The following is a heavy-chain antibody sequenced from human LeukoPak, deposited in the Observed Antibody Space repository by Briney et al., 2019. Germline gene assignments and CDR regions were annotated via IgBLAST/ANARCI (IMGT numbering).Heavy chain of an antibody. CDR2: IYYSGST. J-gene: IGHJ4*02. D-gene: IGHD1-26*01. CDR3: ARETSYGNYFDY. Sequence: LRLSCAASGFTVSSNYMSWVRQAPGKGLEWIGYIYYSGSTYYNPSLKSRVTISVDTSKNQFSLKLSSVTAADTAVYYCARETSYGNYFDYWGQGTLVTVSS. CDR1: GFTVSSNY. V-gene: IGHV4-31*02.